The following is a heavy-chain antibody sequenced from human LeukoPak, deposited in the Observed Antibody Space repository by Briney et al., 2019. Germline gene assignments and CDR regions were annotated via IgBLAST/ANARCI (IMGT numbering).Heavy chain of an antibody. CDR2: FDPEDGET. CDR3: ATDPTTITIFGVVQNI. Sequence: GASVKVSCKVSGYTLTELSMHWVRQAPGKGLEWMGGFDPEDGETIYAQKFQGRVTTTEDTSTDTAYMELSSLRSEDTAVYYRATDPTTITIFGVVQNIWGQGTLVTVSS. CDR1: GYTLTELS. V-gene: IGHV1-24*01. D-gene: IGHD3-3*01. J-gene: IGHJ4*02.